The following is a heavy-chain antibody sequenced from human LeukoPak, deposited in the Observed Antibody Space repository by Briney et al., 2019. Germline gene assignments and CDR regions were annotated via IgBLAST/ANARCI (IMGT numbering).Heavy chain of an antibody. D-gene: IGHD3-3*01. Sequence: PSETLSLTCTVSGGSISSGDYYWSWIRQPPGKGPEWIAYMYYSGSTNYNPSLKSRVTISVNTSKNQFSLKLSSVTAADTAVYYCARGRRFSRPRDAFDIWGQGTMVTVSS. CDR1: GGSISSGDYY. J-gene: IGHJ3*02. CDR2: MYYSGST. CDR3: ARGRRFSRPRDAFDI. V-gene: IGHV4-30-4*01.